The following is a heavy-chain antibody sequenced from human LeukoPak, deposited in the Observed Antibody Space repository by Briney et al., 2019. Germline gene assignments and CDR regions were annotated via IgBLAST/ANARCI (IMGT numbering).Heavy chain of an antibody. Sequence: GGSLRLSCAASAFTFSNYGMHWVRQAPGKGLEWVAFIRYDGTNKYYAVSVRGRFTISRDNSKNTLYLQMNSLRAEDTAVYYCAKDGNIVVVPAGTDYYYMDVWGKGTTVTVSS. CDR2: IRYDGTNK. D-gene: IGHD2-2*01. V-gene: IGHV3-30*02. CDR1: AFTFSNYG. J-gene: IGHJ6*03. CDR3: AKDGNIVVVPAGTDYYYMDV.